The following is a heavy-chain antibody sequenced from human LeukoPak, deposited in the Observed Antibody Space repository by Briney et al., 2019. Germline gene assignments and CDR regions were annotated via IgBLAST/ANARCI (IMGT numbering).Heavy chain of an antibody. CDR1: GFTFSSYA. CDR3: ARDRAYYDSSGYYPAY. Sequence: GGSLRLSCAASGFTFSSYAMSWVRQAPGKGLEWVSAISGSGGSTYYADSVKGRFTISRDNSKNTLYLQMNSLRAEDTAVYYCARDRAYYDSSGYYPAYWGQGTLVTVSS. D-gene: IGHD3-22*01. V-gene: IGHV3-23*01. J-gene: IGHJ4*02. CDR2: ISGSGGST.